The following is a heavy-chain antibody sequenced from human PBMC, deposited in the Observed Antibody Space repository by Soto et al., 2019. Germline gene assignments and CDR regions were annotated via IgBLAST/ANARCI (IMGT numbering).Heavy chain of an antibody. CDR1: GGSISSSSYY. CDR3: GRHRGEPLHSFDY. V-gene: IGHV4-39*01. Sequence: PSETLSLTCTVSGGSISSSSYYWGWIRQPPGKGLEWIGSIYYSGSTYYNPSLKSRVTISVDTSKNQFSLKLSSVTAADTAVYYCGRHRGEPLHSFDYWGQGTRATVSS. D-gene: IGHD3-16*01. CDR2: IYYSGST. J-gene: IGHJ4*02.